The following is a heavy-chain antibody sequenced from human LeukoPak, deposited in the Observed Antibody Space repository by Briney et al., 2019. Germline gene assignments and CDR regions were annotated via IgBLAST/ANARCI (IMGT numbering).Heavy chain of an antibody. V-gene: IGHV4-59*01. D-gene: IGHD3-10*01. CDR2: ISYSGST. CDR1: GGSINSYY. J-gene: IGHJ4*02. CDR3: ARVGRGVNLLDY. Sequence: PSETLSRTCTVSGGSINSYYWSWIRQPPGKGLEWIGYISYSGSTNYNPSLKSRVTISVDTSKNQFSLKLTSVTAADTAVYYCARVGRGVNLLDYWGQGTLVTVSS.